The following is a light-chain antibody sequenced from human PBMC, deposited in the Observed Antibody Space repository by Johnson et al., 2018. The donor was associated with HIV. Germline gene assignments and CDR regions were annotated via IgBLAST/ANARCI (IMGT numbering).Light chain of an antibody. CDR2: DNN. CDR3: GTWDSSLSAYV. J-gene: IGLJ1*01. CDR1: SSNIGRNY. V-gene: IGLV1-51*01. Sequence: QSVLTQPPSVSAAPGQKVTISCSGSSSNIGRNYVSWYQQLPGTAPKLLIFDNNKRPSGIPDRFSASKSGTSATLGITGLQTGDEADYYCGTWDSSLSAYVFGTGTNVTVL.